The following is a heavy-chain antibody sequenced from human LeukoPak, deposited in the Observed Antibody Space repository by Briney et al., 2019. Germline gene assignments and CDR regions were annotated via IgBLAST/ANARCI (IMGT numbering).Heavy chain of an antibody. CDR3: AKPGVAVVRDYYFDY. D-gene: IGHD4-23*01. CDR2: ISYDGSNK. CDR1: GFTFSSYG. Sequence: GGSLSLSCAASGFTFSSYGMHWVRQAPGKGLEWVAVISYDGSNKYYADSVKGRFTISRDNSKNTLYLQMNSLRAEDTAVYYCAKPGVAVVRDYYFDYWGQGTLVTVSS. V-gene: IGHV3-30*18. J-gene: IGHJ4*02.